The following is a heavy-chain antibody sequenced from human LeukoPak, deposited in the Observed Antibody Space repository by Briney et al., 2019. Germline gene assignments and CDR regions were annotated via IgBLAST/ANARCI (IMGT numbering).Heavy chain of an antibody. Sequence: GGSLRLSCAASGFIVSSNYMSWVRQAPGKGLEWVGRIKSKTYGGTTDYAAPVKGRSTISRDDSKNTLYLQMNSLKTEDTAVYYCTTSSGSYWGQGTLVTVSS. CDR3: TTSSGSY. V-gene: IGHV3-15*01. CDR2: IKSKTYGGTT. D-gene: IGHD1-26*01. CDR1: GFIVSSNY. J-gene: IGHJ4*02.